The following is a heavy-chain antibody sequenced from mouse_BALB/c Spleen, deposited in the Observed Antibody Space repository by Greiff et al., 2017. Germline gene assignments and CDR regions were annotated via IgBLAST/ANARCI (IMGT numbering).Heavy chain of an antibody. J-gene: IGHJ4*01. V-gene: IGHV14-3*02. Sequence: VQLQQSGAELVKPGASVKLSCTASGFNIKDTYMHWVKQRPEQGLEWIGRIDPANGNTKYDPKFQGKATITADTSSNTAYLQLSSLTSEDTAVYYCARDYGRAYYYAMDYWGQGTSVTVSS. D-gene: IGHD1-1*01. CDR1: GFNIKDTY. CDR2: IDPANGNT. CDR3: ARDYGRAYYYAMDY.